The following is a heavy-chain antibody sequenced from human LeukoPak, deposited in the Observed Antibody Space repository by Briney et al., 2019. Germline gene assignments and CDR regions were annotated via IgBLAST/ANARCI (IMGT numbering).Heavy chain of an antibody. V-gene: IGHV1-8*01. D-gene: IGHD3-3*01. CDR3: AREGDYDFWSGYYPVNWFDP. CDR1: GYTFTSTD. CDR2: MNPSSGNT. Sequence: ASVKVSCKASGYTFTSTDINWVRQATGQGLEWMGWMNPSSGNTGYAQHFQGRLTMTRDTSISTAYMELSRLRSDDTAVYYCAREGDYDFWSGYYPVNWFDPWGQGTLVTVSS. J-gene: IGHJ5*02.